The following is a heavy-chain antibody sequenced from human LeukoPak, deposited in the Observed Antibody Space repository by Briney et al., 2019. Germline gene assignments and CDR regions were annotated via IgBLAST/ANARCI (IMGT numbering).Heavy chain of an antibody. CDR2: IYSGGST. J-gene: IGHJ4*02. D-gene: IGHD5-18*01. V-gene: IGHV3-53*01. Sequence: GGSLRLSCAASGFTVSTNYMSWVRQAPGKGLEWVSVIYSGGSTYYADSVKGRFTISRDNSKNTLYLQMNSLRAEDTAVYYCAKTVDTAMVDYYFDYWGQGTLVTVSS. CDR1: GFTVSTNY. CDR3: AKTVDTAMVDYYFDY.